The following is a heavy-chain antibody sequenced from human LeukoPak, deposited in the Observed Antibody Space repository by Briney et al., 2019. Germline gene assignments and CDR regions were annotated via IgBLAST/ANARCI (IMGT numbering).Heavy chain of an antibody. CDR2: ISSNGGNI. CDR3: ARAQGYSRPNDAFDI. D-gene: IGHD5-18*01. V-gene: IGHV3-64*01. J-gene: IGHJ3*02. CDR1: GFTFSSYA. Sequence: PGGSLRLSCAASGFTFSSYAMHWVRQAPGKGLEYVSVISSNGGNIYYANSVKGRFTISRDNAKNSLYLQMNSLRAEDTAVYYCARAQGYSRPNDAFDIWGQGTMVTVSS.